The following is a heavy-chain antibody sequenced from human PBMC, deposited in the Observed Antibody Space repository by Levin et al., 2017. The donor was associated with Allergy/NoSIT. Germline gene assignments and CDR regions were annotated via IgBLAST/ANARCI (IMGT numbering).Heavy chain of an antibody. D-gene: IGHD3-10*01. J-gene: IGHJ4*02. CDR1: GDSLNSGNYY. CDR3: ARAGGSGNYLHSFDY. Sequence: SQTLSLTCTVSGDSLNSGNYYWSWIRQPPGMGLEWIGYIYFSGITYYNPSLKSRLTISVDTSKNQFSLRLTSVTAADTAVYYCARAGGSGNYLHSFDYWGQGTLVTVSS. V-gene: IGHV4-30-4*01. CDR2: IYFSGIT.